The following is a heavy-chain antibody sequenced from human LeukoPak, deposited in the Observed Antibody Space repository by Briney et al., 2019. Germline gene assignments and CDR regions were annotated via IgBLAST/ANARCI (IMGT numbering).Heavy chain of an antibody. J-gene: IGHJ4*02. V-gene: IGHV4-30-4*08. CDR1: GGSISSGDYY. Sequence: PSETLSLTCTVSGGSISSGDYYWSWIRQPPGKGLEWIGYIYYSGSTYYNPSLKGRVTISVDTSKNQFSLKLSSVTAADTAVYYCARDFHGSGPFDYWGQGTLVTVSS. CDR2: IYYSGST. D-gene: IGHD3-10*01. CDR3: ARDFHGSGPFDY.